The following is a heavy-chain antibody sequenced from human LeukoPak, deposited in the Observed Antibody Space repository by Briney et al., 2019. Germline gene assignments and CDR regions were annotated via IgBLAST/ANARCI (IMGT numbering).Heavy chain of an antibody. J-gene: IGHJ6*03. Sequence: SETLSLTCTVSGGSISSSSYYWGWIRQPPGKGLEWIGSIYYSGSTYYNPSLKSRVTISVDTSKNQFSLKLSSVTAADTAVYYCARDRKQLVHYYYYMDVWGKGTTVTVSS. V-gene: IGHV4-39*07. CDR2: IYYSGST. CDR3: ARDRKQLVHYYYYMDV. D-gene: IGHD6-6*01. CDR1: GGSISSSSYY.